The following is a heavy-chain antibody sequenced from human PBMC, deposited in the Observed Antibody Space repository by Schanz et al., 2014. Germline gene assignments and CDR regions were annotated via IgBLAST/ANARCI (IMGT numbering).Heavy chain of an antibody. CDR3: AKDDTQVNGMDV. J-gene: IGHJ6*02. CDR1: GFTFRTYG. V-gene: IGHV3-30*02. Sequence: VQLVESGGNLVQPGGSLRLSCAASGFTFRTYGMHWVRQAPGKGMEWVAFIRYDGSKIYYADSVKGRFTISRDNSKNTLHLQMNSLRVEDTAVYYCAKDDTQVNGMDVWGQGTTVTVSS. CDR2: IRYDGSKI.